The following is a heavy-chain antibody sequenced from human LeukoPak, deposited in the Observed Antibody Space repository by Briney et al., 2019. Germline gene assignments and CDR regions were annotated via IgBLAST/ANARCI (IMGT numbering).Heavy chain of an antibody. J-gene: IGHJ6*02. D-gene: IGHD6-13*01. Sequence: SAKVSCKASGGTFSSYALRGVRQAPGQGPEWVGRIIPILGKANYAQKFQSRVTMTADQSTSTAYMELISLRSEDTAVYYCARTWGSSRPLAFYDCDGMDVWGEETTVSVS. V-gene: IGHV1-69*04. CDR3: ARTWGSSRPLAFYDCDGMDV. CDR1: GGTFSSYA. CDR2: IIPILGKA.